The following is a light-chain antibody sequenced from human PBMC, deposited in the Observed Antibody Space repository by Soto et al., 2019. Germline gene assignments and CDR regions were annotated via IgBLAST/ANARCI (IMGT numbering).Light chain of an antibody. V-gene: IGKV3-20*01. J-gene: IGKJ2*01. CDR2: GAS. Sequence: DIVLTQSPGTLSLSPGERATLSCRASQSVSSTYLAWYQQKPGQAPRLLIYGASSRATGIPDRFSGSGSGTNFTLTISRLEPEDSAVYYCQRYDISPFPFGQGTKLEIK. CDR1: QSVSSTY. CDR3: QRYDISPFP.